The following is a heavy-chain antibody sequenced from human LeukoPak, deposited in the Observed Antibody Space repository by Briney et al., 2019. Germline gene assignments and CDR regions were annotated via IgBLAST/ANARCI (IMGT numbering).Heavy chain of an antibody. D-gene: IGHD6-6*01. CDR2: INHSGST. CDR1: GGSISNSGGFY. J-gene: IGHJ6*03. V-gene: IGHV4-31*02. Sequence: SQTLSLTCTVSGGSISNSGGFYWSWIRQHPGDGLEWIGEINHSGSTNYNPSLKSRVTISVDTSKNQFSLKLSSVTAADTAVYYCAREPPPRSSGYYYYMDVWGKGTTVTVSS. CDR3: AREPPPRSSGYYYYMDV.